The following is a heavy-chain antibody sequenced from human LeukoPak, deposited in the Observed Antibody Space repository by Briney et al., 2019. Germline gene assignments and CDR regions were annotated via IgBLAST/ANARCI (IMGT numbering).Heavy chain of an antibody. J-gene: IGHJ3*02. Sequence: ASVKVSCKASGYTFTSYYMHWVRQAPGQGLEWMGIINPSGGSTSYAQKFQGRVTMTRDMSTSTVYMELSSLRSEDTAVYYCARSAIAVAGGDAFDIWGQGTMVTVSS. CDR2: INPSGGST. D-gene: IGHD6-19*01. CDR3: ARSAIAVAGGDAFDI. V-gene: IGHV1-46*01. CDR1: GYTFTSYY.